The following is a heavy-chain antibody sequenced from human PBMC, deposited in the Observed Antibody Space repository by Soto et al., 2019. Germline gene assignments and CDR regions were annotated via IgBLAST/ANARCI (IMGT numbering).Heavy chain of an antibody. CDR2: IKQDGSEK. Sequence: EVQLVESGGGLVQPGGSLRLSCAASGFTFISNWMSWVRQAPRKGLEWVANIKQDGSEKYYVDSVKGRFTISRDNAKNSLYLQMNSLRAEDTAVYYCARDYDFWSGYYTDYFDYWGQGTLVTVSS. V-gene: IGHV3-7*01. D-gene: IGHD3-3*01. CDR3: ARDYDFWSGYYTDYFDY. CDR1: GFTFISNW. J-gene: IGHJ4*02.